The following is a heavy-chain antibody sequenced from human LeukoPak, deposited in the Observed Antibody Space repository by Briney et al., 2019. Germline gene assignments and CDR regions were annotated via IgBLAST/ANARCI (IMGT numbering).Heavy chain of an antibody. Sequence: GASVKVSCKASGYTFTGYYMHWVRQAPGQGLEWMGWINPNSGGTNYAQKFQGRVTMTRDTSISTASMELGRLRSDDTAVYYCTRFGPGGSFDYWGQGTLVTVSS. CDR2: INPNSGGT. V-gene: IGHV1-2*02. J-gene: IGHJ4*02. CDR1: GYTFTGYY. D-gene: IGHD3-10*01. CDR3: TRFGPGGSFDY.